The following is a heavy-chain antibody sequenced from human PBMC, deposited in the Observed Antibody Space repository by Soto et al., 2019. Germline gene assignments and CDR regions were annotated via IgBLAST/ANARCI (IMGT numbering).Heavy chain of an antibody. D-gene: IGHD6-19*01. CDR2: IYYSGST. J-gene: IGHJ6*02. Sequence: QVQLQESGPGLVKPSETLSLTCTVSGGSVSSGSYYWSWIRQPPGKGLEWIGYIYYSGSTNYNPFLKSRVPISVDTSKNQFSLKLRSVTAADTAVYYCARDAVAENGMDVWGQGTTVTVSS. CDR3: ARDAVAENGMDV. CDR1: GGSVSSGSYY. V-gene: IGHV4-61*01.